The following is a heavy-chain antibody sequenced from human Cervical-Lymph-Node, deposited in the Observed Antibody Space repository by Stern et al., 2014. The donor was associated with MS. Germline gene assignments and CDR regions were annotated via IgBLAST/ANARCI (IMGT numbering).Heavy chain of an antibody. CDR3: ARVPGATPAFDI. D-gene: IGHD1-26*01. V-gene: IGHV7-4-1*02. CDR2: INTNTGNP. CDR1: GYTFTHYA. Sequence: VQLVESGSELEKPGASVKVSCTASGYTFTHYALNWVRQAPGQGLEWMGWINTNTGNPTYARAFTGRFVSSLDTSVSTAYLHISRLKTEDTATYYCARVPGATPAFDIWGQGTMVTVSS. J-gene: IGHJ3*02.